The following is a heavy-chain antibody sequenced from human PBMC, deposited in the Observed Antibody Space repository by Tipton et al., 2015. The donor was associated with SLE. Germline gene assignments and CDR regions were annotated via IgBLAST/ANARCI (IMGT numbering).Heavy chain of an antibody. J-gene: IGHJ3*02. Sequence: TLSLTCTVSGGSISSSSYYWGWIRQPPGKGLEWIGSIYYSGSTYSNPSLKSRVAISVDTSKNQFSLKLSSVTAADTAVYYCARDRRGYSSSWSPTGAFDIWGQGTMVTVSS. D-gene: IGHD6-13*01. CDR3: ARDRRGYSSSWSPTGAFDI. V-gene: IGHV4-39*07. CDR2: IYYSGST. CDR1: GGSISSSSYY.